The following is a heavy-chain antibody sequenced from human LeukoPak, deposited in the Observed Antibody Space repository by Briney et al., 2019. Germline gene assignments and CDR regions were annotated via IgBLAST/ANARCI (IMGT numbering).Heavy chain of an antibody. CDR2: ISSSSSYI. J-gene: IGHJ4*02. V-gene: IGHV3-21*01. CDR1: GFTVTSNY. CDR3: ARKSGYSGYDSLYFDY. D-gene: IGHD5-12*01. Sequence: PGGSLRLSCAASGFTVTSNYMSWVRQAPGKGLEWVSSISSSSSYIYYGDSVKGRFTISRDNAKNSLYLQMNSLRAEDTAVYYCARKSGYSGYDSLYFDYWGQGTPVTVSS.